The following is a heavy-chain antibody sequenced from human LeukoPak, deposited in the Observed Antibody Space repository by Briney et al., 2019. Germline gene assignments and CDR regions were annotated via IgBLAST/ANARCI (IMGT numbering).Heavy chain of an antibody. V-gene: IGHV3-30*02. Sequence: GGSLRLSCAASGFTFTTYGMHWVRQAPGKGLEWVAFIQNDEIDKFYADSVKGRFTISRDNSRNTLYLQMNSLRAEDTAVYYCAKVVPEYYDFWSGSTHFDYWGQGTLVTVSS. CDR2: IQNDEIDK. CDR3: AKVVPEYYDFWSGSTHFDY. J-gene: IGHJ4*02. CDR1: GFTFTTYG. D-gene: IGHD3-3*01.